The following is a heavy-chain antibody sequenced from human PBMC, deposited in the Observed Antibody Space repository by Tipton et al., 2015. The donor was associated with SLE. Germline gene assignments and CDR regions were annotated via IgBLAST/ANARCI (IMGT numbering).Heavy chain of an antibody. Sequence: TLSLTCTVSGGSISSSSYYWGWIRQPPGKGLEWIGSIYYSGSTYYNPSLKSRVTISVDTSKNQFSLKLSSVIAADTAVFYCARIIPMINNVAARPHAFDIWGQGTMVTVSS. CDR3: ARIIPMINNVAARPHAFDI. CDR2: IYYSGST. D-gene: IGHD6-6*01. V-gene: IGHV4-39*01. CDR1: GGSISSSSYY. J-gene: IGHJ3*02.